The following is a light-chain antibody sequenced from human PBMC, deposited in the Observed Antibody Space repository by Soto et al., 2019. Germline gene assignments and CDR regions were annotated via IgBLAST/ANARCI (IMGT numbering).Light chain of an antibody. CDR2: EAS. V-gene: IGLV2-18*01. CDR1: STDFVSYNR. CDR3: SLYTSENTYV. Sequence: QSVLTQPPSVSGSPGQSVTISCTGTSTDFVSYNRVSWYQQPPGTAPKLIIYEASNRPSGVPDRFPGSKSGNTASLTISGLQAVDEADYYCSLYTSENTYVFGTGTKATVL. J-gene: IGLJ1*01.